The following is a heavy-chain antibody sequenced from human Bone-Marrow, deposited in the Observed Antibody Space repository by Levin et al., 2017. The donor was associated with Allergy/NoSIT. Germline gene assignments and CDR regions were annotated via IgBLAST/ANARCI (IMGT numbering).Heavy chain of an antibody. Sequence: GSLRLSCAVYGGSFSGYYWSWIRQPPGKGLEWIGEINHSGSTNYNPSLKSRVTISVDTSKNQFSLKLSSVTAADTAVYYCARDGDYGSGSDVNFDYWGQGTLVTVSS. CDR2: INHSGST. CDR3: ARDGDYGSGSDVNFDY. D-gene: IGHD3-10*01. V-gene: IGHV4-34*01. J-gene: IGHJ4*02. CDR1: GGSFSGYY.